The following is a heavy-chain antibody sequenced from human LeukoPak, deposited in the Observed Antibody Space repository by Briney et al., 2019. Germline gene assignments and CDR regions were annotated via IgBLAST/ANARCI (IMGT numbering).Heavy chain of an antibody. V-gene: IGHV3-30*18. CDR2: ISYDGSNK. Sequence: GGSLRLSCVVSGLTFSSYGMHWVRQAPGKGLECVAVISYDGSNKYYADSVKGRFTISRDNSKNTLYLQMNSLRAGDTAVFYCAKDAPPCSGGSCYSGYYFYGMDVWGKGTTVTVSS. CDR3: AKDAPPCSGGSCYSGYYFYGMDV. J-gene: IGHJ6*04. D-gene: IGHD2-15*01. CDR1: GLTFSSYG.